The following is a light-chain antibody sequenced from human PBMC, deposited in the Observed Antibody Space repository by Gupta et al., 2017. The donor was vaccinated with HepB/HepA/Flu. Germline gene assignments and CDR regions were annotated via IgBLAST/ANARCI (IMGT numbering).Light chain of an antibody. CDR3: SSYTTSNFWV. Sequence: QSALTQPPSVSGSPGQSVTISCTGTSSDVGSNNRVSWYQQPPGTAPKLMIYEVSDRPSGVPDRFSRSKSGNTASLTISGLQAEDEADYYCSSYTTSNFWVFGGGTRLTVL. J-gene: IGLJ3*02. V-gene: IGLV2-18*02. CDR1: SSDVGSNNR. CDR2: EVS.